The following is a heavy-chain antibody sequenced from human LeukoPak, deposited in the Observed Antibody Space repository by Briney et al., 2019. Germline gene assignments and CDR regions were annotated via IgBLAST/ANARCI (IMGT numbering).Heavy chain of an antibody. D-gene: IGHD3-10*01. J-gene: IGHJ4*02. CDR1: GGSISSSSYY. Sequence: SETLSLTCTVSGGSISSSSYYWGWIRQPPGKGLKWIGSISYSGSTYYNPSLKSRVTISVDTSKNQFSLMLSSVTAADTAVYYCARIVRTMVRGVSPFDYWGQGTLVTVSS. CDR2: ISYSGST. V-gene: IGHV4-39*01. CDR3: ARIVRTMVRGVSPFDY.